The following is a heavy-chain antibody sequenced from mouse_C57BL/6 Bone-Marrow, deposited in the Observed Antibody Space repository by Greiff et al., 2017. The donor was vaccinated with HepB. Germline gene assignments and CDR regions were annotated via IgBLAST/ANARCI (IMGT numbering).Heavy chain of an antibody. Sequence: VKLVESGPGILQSSQTLSLTCSFSGFSLSTSGMGVSWIRQPSGKGLEWLAHIYWDDDKRYNPSLKSRLTISKDTSRNQVFLKITSVDTADTATYYCARSRIYYYGSSYDYYAMDYWGQGTSVTVSS. CDR3: ARSRIYYYGSSYDYYAMDY. CDR1: GFSLSTSGMG. CDR2: IYWDDDK. J-gene: IGHJ4*01. V-gene: IGHV8-12*01. D-gene: IGHD1-1*01.